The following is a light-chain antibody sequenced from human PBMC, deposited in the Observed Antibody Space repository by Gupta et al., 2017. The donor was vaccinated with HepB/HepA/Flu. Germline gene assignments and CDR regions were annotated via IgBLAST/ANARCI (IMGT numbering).Light chain of an antibody. V-gene: IGKV3-15*01. CDR2: GAS. Sequence: ETVMTRSPATLSVSPGERATLSCRASQSVGTNLAWYQQKPGQAPRLLINGASTSAAGIPARSSGSGYGTDVTLTISSRQSEDFAVYYCHQNNNWPPWTFGQGTKLESK. CDR3: HQNNNWPPWT. CDR1: QSVGTN. J-gene: IGKJ1*01.